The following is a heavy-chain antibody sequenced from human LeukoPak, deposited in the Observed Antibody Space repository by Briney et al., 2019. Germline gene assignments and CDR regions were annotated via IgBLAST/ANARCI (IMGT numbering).Heavy chain of an antibody. CDR2: ISYSGST. D-gene: IGHD2-2*01. J-gene: IGHJ2*01. Sequence: PSETLSLTCTVSGASISSYYWSWIRQPPGKGLEWIAYISYSGSTNYNPSLKRRVTISVDTSKNQFSLKLTAVTAADTAVYYCARPSSTSRWYFDLWGRGTLVTVSS. CDR1: GASISSYY. CDR3: ARPSSTSRWYFDL. V-gene: IGHV4-59*01.